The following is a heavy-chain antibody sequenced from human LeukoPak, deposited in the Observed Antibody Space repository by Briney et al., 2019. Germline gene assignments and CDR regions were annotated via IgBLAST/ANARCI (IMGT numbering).Heavy chain of an antibody. CDR2: IHTSGTM. V-gene: IGHV4-61*09. Sequence: SQTLSLTCTVSGGSVSTGSYYWSWIRQPAGRGLEWIGHIHTSGTMNYNASLKSRVRISVETSKNQFSLKLSSVTAADTAVYYCARSQARLGWFDPWGQGTLVTVSS. CDR3: ARSQARLGWFDP. J-gene: IGHJ5*02. CDR1: GGSVSTGSYY. D-gene: IGHD6-19*01.